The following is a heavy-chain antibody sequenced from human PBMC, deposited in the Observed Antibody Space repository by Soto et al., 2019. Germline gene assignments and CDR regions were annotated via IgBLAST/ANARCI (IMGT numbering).Heavy chain of an antibody. CDR1: GFTFSSYS. CDR3: ARGAGYSSSWYGGFDY. J-gene: IGHJ4*02. D-gene: IGHD6-13*01. V-gene: IGHV3-21*01. Sequence: GGSLRLSCAASGFTFSSYSMNWVRQAPGKGLEWVSSISSSSSYIYYADSVKGRFTISRDNAKNSLYLQMNSLRAEDTTVYYCARGAGYSSSWYGGFDYWGQGTLVTVSS. CDR2: ISSSSSYI.